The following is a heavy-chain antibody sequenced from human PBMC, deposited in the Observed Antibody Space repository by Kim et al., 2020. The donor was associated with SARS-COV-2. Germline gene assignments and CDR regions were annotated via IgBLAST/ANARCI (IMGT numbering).Heavy chain of an antibody. Sequence: GGSLRLSCAASGFTFSDYYMSWIRQAPGKGLEWVSYISSSGSTIYYADSVKGRFTISRDNAKNSLYLQMNSLRAEDTTVYYCARVRGAAGPFYYYYYGMAVWGQATTVTVSS. CDR3: ARVRGAAGPFYYYYYGMAV. CDR2: ISSSGSTI. V-gene: IGHV3-11*01. CDR1: GFTFSDYY. J-gene: IGHJ6*02. D-gene: IGHD6-13*01.